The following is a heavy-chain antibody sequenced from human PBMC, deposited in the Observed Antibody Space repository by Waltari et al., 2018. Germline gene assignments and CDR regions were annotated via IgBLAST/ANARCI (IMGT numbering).Heavy chain of an antibody. CDR2: ISAYNGNT. CDR1: GYTFTSYG. J-gene: IGHJ6*02. Sequence: QVQLVRSGAEVKKPGASVKVSCQASGYTFTSYGLSWVRQAPGQGLEGMGWISAYNGNTNYAQKLQGRVTMTTDTSTSTAYMELRSLRSDDTAVYYCARRSIAAAPGRYGMDVWGQGTTVTVSS. V-gene: IGHV1-18*01. CDR3: ARRSIAAAPGRYGMDV. D-gene: IGHD6-13*01.